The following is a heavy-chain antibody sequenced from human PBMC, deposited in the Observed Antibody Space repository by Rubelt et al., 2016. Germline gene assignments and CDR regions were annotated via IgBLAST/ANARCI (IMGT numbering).Heavy chain of an antibody. V-gene: IGHV4-39*07. CDR3: AKVRSEVVEAALNY. J-gene: IGHJ4*02. CDR1: GGSISSSSYY. D-gene: IGHD2-15*01. CDR2: IHQHARE. Sequence: QVQLQQWGAGLVKPSETLSLTCTVSGGSISSSSYYWGWIRQPPGKGLEWMAHIHQHAREKYYGDPVKGRFTISRNNSKNTLDLQMNSLRAEDTALYSCAKVRSEVVEAALNYWGQGTLVTVSS.